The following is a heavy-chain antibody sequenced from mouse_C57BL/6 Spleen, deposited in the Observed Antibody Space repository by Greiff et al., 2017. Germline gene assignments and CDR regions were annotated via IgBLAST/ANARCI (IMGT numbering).Heavy chain of an antibody. D-gene: IGHD1-1*01. V-gene: IGHV3-6*01. J-gene: IGHJ1*03. CDR1: GYSITSGYY. Sequence: EVKLQESGPGLVKPSQSLSLTCSVTGYSITSGYYWNWIRQFPGNKLEWMGYISYDGSNNYNPTLKNRISITRDTSENQFFLKLNSVTTEDTATYYCAREPTVVATPYFDVWGTGTTVTVSS. CDR3: AREPTVVATPYFDV. CDR2: ISYDGSN.